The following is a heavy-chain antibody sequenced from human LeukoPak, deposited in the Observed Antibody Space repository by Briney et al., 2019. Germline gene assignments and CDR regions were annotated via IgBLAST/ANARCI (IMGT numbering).Heavy chain of an antibody. CDR3: AKELHEVYYYGPDV. J-gene: IGHJ6*02. CDR1: GFTVSSNY. CDR2: IFNNGANA. D-gene: IGHD3-10*01. V-gene: IGHV3-53*01. Sequence: GGSLRLSCAASGFTVSSNYMSWVRQAPGKGLEWVATIFNNGANAFYADSVRGRFTISRDNSKNTLYLQMISLRVEDTAIYYCAKELHEVYYYGPDVWGQETTVTVSS.